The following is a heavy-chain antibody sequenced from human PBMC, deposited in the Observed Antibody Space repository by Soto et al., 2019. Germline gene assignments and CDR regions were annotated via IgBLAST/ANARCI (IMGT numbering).Heavy chain of an antibody. CDR2: IYPGDSDI. J-gene: IGHJ4*02. CDR1: GYSFTSYW. Sequence: PGESLKISCKGSGYSFTSYWIAWVRQVPGKGLELMGVIYPGDSDIRYSPSFQGQVTISADKSISTAYLQWSSLKASDSAMYFCARHYYYASSYYYQTTTNTTIDYWGQGTLVTVSS. CDR3: ARHYYYASSYYYQTTTNTTIDY. V-gene: IGHV5-51*01. D-gene: IGHD3-22*01.